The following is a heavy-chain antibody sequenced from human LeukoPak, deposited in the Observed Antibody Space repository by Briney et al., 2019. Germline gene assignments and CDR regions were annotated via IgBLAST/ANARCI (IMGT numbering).Heavy chain of an antibody. Sequence: PSETLSLTCTVSGGSISSYYWSWIRQPAGKGLEWIGRIYTSGSTNYNPSLKSRVTISVDTSKNQFSLKLSSVTAADTAVYYCARDEGAYCGGDCYSRGFDPWGQGTLVTVSS. J-gene: IGHJ5*02. D-gene: IGHD2-21*02. CDR3: ARDEGAYCGGDCYSRGFDP. V-gene: IGHV4-4*07. CDR1: GGSISSYY. CDR2: IYTSGST.